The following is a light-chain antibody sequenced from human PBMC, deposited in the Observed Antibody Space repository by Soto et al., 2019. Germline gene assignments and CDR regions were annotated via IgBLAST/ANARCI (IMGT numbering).Light chain of an antibody. CDR3: SSYAGSSNV. CDR1: SSDVGGYNY. V-gene: IGLV2-8*01. CDR2: EVN. J-gene: IGLJ1*01. Sequence: QSVLPEPPYACGSPGQSVAISCTGTSSDVGGYNYVSWYQQHPGKAPKLMIYEVNKRPSGVPDRFSGSKSGNTASLTVSGLQAEDEADYYCSSYAGSSNVFGTGTKVTVL.